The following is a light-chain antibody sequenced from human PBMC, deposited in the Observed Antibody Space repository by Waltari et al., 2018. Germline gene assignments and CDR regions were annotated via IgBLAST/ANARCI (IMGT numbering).Light chain of an antibody. CDR1: SSDIGGSNY. Sequence: HSALTQPASVSGSPGQSITIPCTGTSSDIGGSNYVSWYQQHPGEAPKLLIYDVTARPSGVSNRFSGSKSANTASPTISGLQAEDEANYYCSSYTSGSTLYVFGTGTKVSV. V-gene: IGLV2-14*03. CDR3: SSYTSGSTLYV. CDR2: DVT. J-gene: IGLJ1*01.